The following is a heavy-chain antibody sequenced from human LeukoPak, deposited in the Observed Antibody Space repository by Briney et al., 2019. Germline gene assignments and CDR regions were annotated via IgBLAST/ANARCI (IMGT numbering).Heavy chain of an antibody. Sequence: SVKVSCKASGGTFSSYAISWVRQAPGQGLEWMGGIIPIFGTANYAQKFQGRVTITTDDSTSTAYMELSSLRSEDTAVYYCAREGQLPSVRMDVWGKGPTVTVSS. CDR1: GGTFSSYA. D-gene: IGHD6-6*01. CDR2: IIPIFGTA. J-gene: IGHJ6*04. CDR3: AREGQLPSVRMDV. V-gene: IGHV1-69*05.